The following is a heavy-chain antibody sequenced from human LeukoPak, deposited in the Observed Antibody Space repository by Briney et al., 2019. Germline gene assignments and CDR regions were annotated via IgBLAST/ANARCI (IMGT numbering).Heavy chain of an antibody. CDR3: ARTIAAAGSDWFDP. CDR2: IYYSGST. D-gene: IGHD6-13*01. Sequence: PSETLSLTCTVSGGSISTYYWSWIRQPPGKGLEWIGYIYYSGSTNYNPSLKSRVTISVDTFKNQLSLKLSSVTAADTAVYYCARTIAAAGSDWFDPWGQGTLVTVSS. CDR1: GGSISTYY. J-gene: IGHJ5*02. V-gene: IGHV4-59*08.